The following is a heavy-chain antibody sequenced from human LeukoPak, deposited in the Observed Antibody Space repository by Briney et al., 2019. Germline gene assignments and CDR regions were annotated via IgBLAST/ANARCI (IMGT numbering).Heavy chain of an antibody. CDR1: GFTFSSYS. CDR3: ARDKVRAVAGPIFDY. J-gene: IGHJ4*02. D-gene: IGHD6-19*01. Sequence: SGGSLRLSCAASGFTFSSYSMNWVRQAPGKGLEWVSSISSSSSYIYYADSVKGRFTISRDNAKNSLYLQMNSLRAEDTAVYYCARDKVRAVAGPIFDYWGQGTLVTVSS. V-gene: IGHV3-21*01. CDR2: ISSSSSYI.